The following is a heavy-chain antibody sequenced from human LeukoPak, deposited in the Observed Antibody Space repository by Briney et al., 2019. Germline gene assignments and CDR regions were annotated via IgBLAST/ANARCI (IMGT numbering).Heavy chain of an antibody. V-gene: IGHV1-69*04. CDR3: ATDRDYREYYYLNWLDP. J-gene: IGHJ5*02. D-gene: IGHD3-22*01. Sequence: ASVKVSCKASGGTFSSYAISWVRQAPGQGLEWMGRIIPIFGIANYVQKFQGRVTITADKSTSTAYMELSSLRSEDTAVYYCATDRDYREYYYLNWLDPWGQGTLVTVSS. CDR1: GGTFSSYA. CDR2: IIPIFGIA.